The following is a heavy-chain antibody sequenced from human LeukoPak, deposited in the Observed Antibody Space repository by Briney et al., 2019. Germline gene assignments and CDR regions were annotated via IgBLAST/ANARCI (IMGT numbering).Heavy chain of an antibody. J-gene: IGHJ4*02. Sequence: GGSLRLSCAASGLTFSSYSMSWVRQPPGKGLEWVSGINRNGGSTDYADSVKGRFTISRDNAKNSHFLQMNSLRVEDTALYYCARGFRNGPFDCWGQGTLVTVSS. CDR3: ARGFRNGPFDC. V-gene: IGHV3-20*04. CDR1: GLTFSSYS. CDR2: INRNGGST. D-gene: IGHD2-8*01.